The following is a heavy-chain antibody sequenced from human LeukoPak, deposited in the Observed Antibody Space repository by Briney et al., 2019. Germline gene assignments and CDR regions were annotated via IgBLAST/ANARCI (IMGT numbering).Heavy chain of an antibody. D-gene: IGHD3-22*01. Sequence: SQTLSLTCAISGDSVSSNSAAWNWIRQSPSRGLEWLGRTYYRSKWYNDYAVSVKSRIAINPDTSRSQFSLQLNSVTPEDTAVYFCARTSYYDSSGSYRDAFDIWGQGTVVSVSS. CDR3: ARTSYYDSSGSYRDAFDI. CDR1: GDSVSSNSAA. CDR2: TYYRSKWYN. V-gene: IGHV6-1*01. J-gene: IGHJ3*02.